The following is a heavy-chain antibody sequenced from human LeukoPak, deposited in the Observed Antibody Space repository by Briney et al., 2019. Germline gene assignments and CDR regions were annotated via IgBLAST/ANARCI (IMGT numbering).Heavy chain of an antibody. V-gene: IGHV1-2*02. CDR2: INPNSGGT. Sequence: ASVKVSCKASGYTFTGYYMHWVRQAPGQGLEWMGWINPNSGGTNYAQKFQGRVTMTRDTSISTAYMELSRLRSDDTAVYYCARGSYRIAAAGGPLLYWGQGTLVTVSS. J-gene: IGHJ4*02. D-gene: IGHD6-13*01. CDR1: GYTFTGYY. CDR3: ARGSYRIAAAGGPLLY.